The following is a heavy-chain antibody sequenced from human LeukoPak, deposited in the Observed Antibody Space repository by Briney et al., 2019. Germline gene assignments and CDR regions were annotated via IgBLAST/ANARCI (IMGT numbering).Heavy chain of an antibody. CDR1: GYSFASYW. Sequence: GESLQISCKVSGYSFASYWITWVRQVPGKGLEWMGRIAPSDSYTNYNPSFEGHVTMSVEKSITTVYLQWSSLKASDTAMYYCVRQPPGVYDTTQNWFDPWGQGTLVTVSS. CDR3: VRQPPGVYDTTQNWFDP. CDR2: IAPSDSYT. V-gene: IGHV5-10-1*01. D-gene: IGHD3-22*01. J-gene: IGHJ5*02.